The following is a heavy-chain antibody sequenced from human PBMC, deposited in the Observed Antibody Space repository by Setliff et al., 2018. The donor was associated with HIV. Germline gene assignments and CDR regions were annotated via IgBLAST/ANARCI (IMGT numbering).Heavy chain of an antibody. CDR3: ARELPGPPGALDI. V-gene: IGHV3-23*01. J-gene: IGHJ3*02. D-gene: IGHD7-27*01. CDR2: INGSGAGT. Sequence: GGSLRLSCAASGFTFSSYAMSWVRQAPGKGLEWVSLINGSGAGTNYADSVKGRFTIYRDNAKNTLYLQMNSLRAEDTAVYFCARELPGPPGALDIWGHGTMVTVSS. CDR1: GFTFSSYA.